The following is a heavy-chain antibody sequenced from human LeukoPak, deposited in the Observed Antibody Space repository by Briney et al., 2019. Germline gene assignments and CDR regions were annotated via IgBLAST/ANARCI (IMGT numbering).Heavy chain of an antibody. Sequence: PSETLSLTCTVSGGSISSSSYYWGWIRQPPGKGLEWIGSIYYSVSTYYNPSLKSRVTISVDTSKNQFSLKVSSVTAADTAVYYCARVGGSGWPRGKFDYWGQGTLVSVSS. J-gene: IGHJ4*02. CDR2: IYYSVST. D-gene: IGHD6-19*01. CDR3: ARVGGSGWPRGKFDY. CDR1: GGSISSSSYY. V-gene: IGHV4-39*07.